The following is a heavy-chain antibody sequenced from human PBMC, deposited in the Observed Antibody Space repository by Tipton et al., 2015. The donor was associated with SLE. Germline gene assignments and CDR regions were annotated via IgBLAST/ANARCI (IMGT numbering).Heavy chain of an antibody. D-gene: IGHD6-13*01. V-gene: IGHV4-59*08. Sequence: LRLSCTVSGGSISSHYWSWIRQAPGKGLEWIGYISNSETTNYNPSLKSRVTISMDTSKNQFSLKLSSVTAADTAVYYCARHDQGYSSSWYYFDYWGQGTLVTVSS. J-gene: IGHJ4*02. CDR3: ARHDQGYSSSWYYFDY. CDR2: ISNSETT. CDR1: GGSISSHY.